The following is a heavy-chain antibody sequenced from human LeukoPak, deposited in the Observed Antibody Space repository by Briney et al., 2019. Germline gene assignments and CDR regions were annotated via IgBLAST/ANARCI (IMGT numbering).Heavy chain of an antibody. Sequence: GGSLRLSCAASGFTFSSYWMHWVRQAPGKGLVWVSRINSDGSSTSYADSVKGRFTISRENAKNSLYLQMSSLRAGDTAVYYCARQLAASGTFDYWGQGTLVTVSS. D-gene: IGHD6-13*01. CDR2: INSDGSST. CDR1: GFTFSSYW. J-gene: IGHJ4*02. V-gene: IGHV3-74*01. CDR3: ARQLAASGTFDY.